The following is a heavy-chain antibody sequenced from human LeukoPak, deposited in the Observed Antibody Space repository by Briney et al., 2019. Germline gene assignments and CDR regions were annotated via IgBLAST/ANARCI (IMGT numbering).Heavy chain of an antibody. V-gene: IGHV4-38-2*01. D-gene: IGHD3-22*01. CDR1: VYSISSGHY. J-gene: IGHJ4*02. Sequence: SETLSLTCAVSVYSISSGHYWGWIRQPPGKGLEWIGSIHHSGRTYHNSSLKSRVTLSVDTSKNQFSLRLSSVTAADTAVYYCTRHTYFYDSPGAYYFDYWGQGTLVTVSS. CDR2: IHHSGRT. CDR3: TRHTYFYDSPGAYYFDY.